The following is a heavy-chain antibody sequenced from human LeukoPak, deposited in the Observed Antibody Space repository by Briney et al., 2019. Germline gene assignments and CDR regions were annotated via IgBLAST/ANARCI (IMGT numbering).Heavy chain of an antibody. CDR3: ARCRDEFANYGFTS. V-gene: IGHV4-59*01. CDR2: ISNSGST. J-gene: IGHJ1*01. D-gene: IGHD4-17*01. Sequence: PSETLSLTCTVSGXSISSNYWSWIRQPPGKGLEWIGYISNSGSTKYNPSLRSRVTISVDTPKNLFSLKLTSMTAADTAFYYCARCRDEFANYGFTSWGQGILVTVSS. CDR1: GXSISSNY.